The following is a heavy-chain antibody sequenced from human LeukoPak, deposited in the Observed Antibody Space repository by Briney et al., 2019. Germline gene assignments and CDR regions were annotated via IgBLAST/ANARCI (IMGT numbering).Heavy chain of an antibody. Sequence: PSETLSLTCAVYGGSSSGYYWSWIRQPPGKGLEWIGEINHSGSTNYNPSLKSRVTISVDTSKNQFSLKLSSVTAADTAVYYCARGRYYYGSGSYYHYYYYYGMDVWGQGTTVTVSS. V-gene: IGHV4-34*01. D-gene: IGHD3-10*01. CDR3: ARGRYYYGSGSYYHYYYYYGMDV. J-gene: IGHJ6*02. CDR2: INHSGST. CDR1: GGSSSGYY.